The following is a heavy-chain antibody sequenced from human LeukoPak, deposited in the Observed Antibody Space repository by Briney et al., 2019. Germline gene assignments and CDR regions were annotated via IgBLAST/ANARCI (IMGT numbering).Heavy chain of an antibody. Sequence: GGSLRLSCAASGFTFSSYSMNWVRQAPGKGLEWVSSISSSSSYIYYADSVKGRFTISRDNAKNSLYLQMNSLRAEDTAVYYCARLVVTAIATDIWGQGTIVTVSS. J-gene: IGHJ3*02. CDR3: ARLVVTAIATDI. V-gene: IGHV3-21*01. CDR1: GFTFSSYS. CDR2: ISSSSSYI. D-gene: IGHD2-21*02.